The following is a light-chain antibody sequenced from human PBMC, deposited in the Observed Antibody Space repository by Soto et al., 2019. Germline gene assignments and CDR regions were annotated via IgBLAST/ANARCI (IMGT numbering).Light chain of an antibody. CDR3: QSYDSSNVV. J-gene: IGLJ2*01. V-gene: IGLV6-57*04. CDR1: GGSIATNY. Sequence: NFMLTQPHSVSESPGKTVTISCTRSGGSIATNYVQWYQQRPGSAPTPVIFQDNERPSGVPDRFSGSTDGSSNSASLTISGLQTEDEADYYCQSYDSSNVVFGGGTKVTVL. CDR2: QDN.